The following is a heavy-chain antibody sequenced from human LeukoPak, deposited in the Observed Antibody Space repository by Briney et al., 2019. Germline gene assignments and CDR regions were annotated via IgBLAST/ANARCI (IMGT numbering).Heavy chain of an antibody. CDR1: GYSFTSYW. V-gene: IGHV5-51*01. CDR3: ARGSSWPDYYFDY. CDR2: IYPGDSDT. D-gene: IGHD6-13*01. Sequence: GESLKISCKGSGYSFTSYWIGWVRQMPGKSLESMGIIYPGDSDTRYSPSFQGQVTISADKSISTAYLQWSSLKASDTAMYYCARGSSWPDYYFDYWGQGTLVTVSS. J-gene: IGHJ4*02.